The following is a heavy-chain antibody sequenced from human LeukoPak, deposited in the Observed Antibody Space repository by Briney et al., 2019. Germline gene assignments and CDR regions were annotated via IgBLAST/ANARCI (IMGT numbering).Heavy chain of an antibody. CDR2: IYYSGST. V-gene: IGHV4-31*03. J-gene: IGHJ5*02. CDR3: ARELEVGQHTWFDP. D-gene: IGHD2-21*01. CDR1: GGSISSGGYY. Sequence: SETLSLTCTVSGGSISSGGYYWSWIRQHPGKGLEWIGYIYYSGSTYYNPSLKSRVTISVDTSKNQFSLKLSSVTAADTAVYYCARELEVGQHTWFDPWGQGTLVTVSS.